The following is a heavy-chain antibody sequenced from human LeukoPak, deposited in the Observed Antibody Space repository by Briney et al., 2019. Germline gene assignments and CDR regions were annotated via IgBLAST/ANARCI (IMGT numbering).Heavy chain of an antibody. J-gene: IGHJ4*02. CDR2: IRYDGSNK. D-gene: IGHD3-10*01. CDR1: GFTFSSYG. V-gene: IGHV3-30*02. Sequence: GGSLRLSCVASGFTFSSYGMHWVRQAPGKGLEWVAFIRYDGSNKYYADSVKGRFTISRDNSKNTLYLQMNSLRAEDTAVYYCAKPAKGYGSGSPLDDWGQGTLVTVSS. CDR3: AKPAKGYGSGSPLDD.